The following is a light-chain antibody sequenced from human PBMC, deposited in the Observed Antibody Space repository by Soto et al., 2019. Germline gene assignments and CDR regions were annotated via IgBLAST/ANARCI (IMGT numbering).Light chain of an antibody. CDR2: EVS. CDR3: RFFSSSSTLA. CDR1: SSDVGGYNY. Sequence: QSALTQPASVSGSPGQSITISCTGTSSDVGGYNYVSWYQQHPGKAPKLMIYEVSNRPSGVSNRFSGSKSGNTASLTISGLQGEDGADYYCRFFSSSSTLAFGGGTKVTVL. V-gene: IGLV2-14*01. J-gene: IGLJ2*01.